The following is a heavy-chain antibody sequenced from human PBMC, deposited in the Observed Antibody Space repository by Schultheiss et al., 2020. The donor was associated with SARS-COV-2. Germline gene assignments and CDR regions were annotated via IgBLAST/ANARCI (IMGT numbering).Heavy chain of an antibody. D-gene: IGHD3-3*01. Sequence: GESLKISCAASGFTFSDYYMNWVRQAPGKGLEWVSYISSSGSTIYYADSVKGRFTISRDNAKNSLYLQMNSLRAEDTAVYYCARDQETYYDFWSGYFVYYYMDVWGKGTTVTVSS. CDR2: ISSSGSTI. CDR1: GFTFSDYY. CDR3: ARDQETYYDFWSGYFVYYYMDV. J-gene: IGHJ6*03. V-gene: IGHV3-11*04.